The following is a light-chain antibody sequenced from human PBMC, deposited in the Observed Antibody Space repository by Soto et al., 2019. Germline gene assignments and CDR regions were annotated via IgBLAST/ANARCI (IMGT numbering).Light chain of an antibody. V-gene: IGLV2-14*01. CDR2: DVS. J-gene: IGLJ1*01. CDR1: GSDVGGYNY. Sequence: SVLTQPASVSGSPGQSITISCTGTGSDVGGYNYVSWYQQHPGKAPKLMIIDVSNRPSGVSNRFSGSKSGNTASLTISGLQAEDEADYYCSSYTTSGTYVFGTGTRSPS. CDR3: SSYTTSGTYV.